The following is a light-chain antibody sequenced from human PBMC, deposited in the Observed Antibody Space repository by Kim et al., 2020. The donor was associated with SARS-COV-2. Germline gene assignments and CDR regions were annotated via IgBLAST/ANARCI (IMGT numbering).Light chain of an antibody. CDR1: QSLSSSH. Sequence: EIVLRQSPGTPSLSPGERATLFCRASQSLSSSHLALYQQKHGLAPRLLIYGASSRATGIPDRFGGSGSGTDFTLTSSRLEPEDFAVYYCQQYGSSVSWTFGQGTKVDIK. CDR3: QQYGSSVSWT. V-gene: IGKV3-20*01. J-gene: IGKJ1*01. CDR2: GAS.